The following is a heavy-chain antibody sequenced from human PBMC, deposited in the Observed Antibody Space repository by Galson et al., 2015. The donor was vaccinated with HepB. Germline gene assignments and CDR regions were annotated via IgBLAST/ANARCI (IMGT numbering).Heavy chain of an antibody. V-gene: IGHV3-53*01. Sequence: LRLSCAASGFSVSSNYFNWVRQAPEKGLEWVSIVYKDGSTYYADSVKGRFTISRDSSKNMVYLQMDSLRAEDTALYYCAAAVNPYYYDFWGRGTLVIVSS. CDR1: GFSVSSNY. D-gene: IGHD6-25*01. CDR3: AAAVNPYYYDF. CDR2: VYKDGST. J-gene: IGHJ4*02.